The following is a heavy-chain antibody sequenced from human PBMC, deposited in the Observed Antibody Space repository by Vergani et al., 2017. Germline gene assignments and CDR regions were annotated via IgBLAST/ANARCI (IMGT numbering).Heavy chain of an antibody. D-gene: IGHD1-1*01. CDR2: ISYDGSNK. CDR3: ARSENVRLYYFDY. Sequence: QVQLVESGGGVVQPGRSLRLSCAASGFTFSSYGMHWVRQAPGKGLEWVAVISYDGSNKYYADSVKGRFTISRDNSKNTLYLQMNSLRAEDTAVYYCARSENVRLYYFDYWGQGTLVTVSS. CDR1: GFTFSSYG. V-gene: IGHV3-30*03. J-gene: IGHJ4*02.